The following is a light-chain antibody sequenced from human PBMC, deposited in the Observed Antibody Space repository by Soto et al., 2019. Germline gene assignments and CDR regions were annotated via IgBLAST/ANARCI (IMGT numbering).Light chain of an antibody. J-gene: IGKJ5*01. CDR1: QSVSSH. CDR3: QQLFDSPIT. V-gene: IGKV3-15*01. Sequence: EIVMTQSPATLSVSPGEGATVSCRASQSVSSHLAWYQHKPGQAPRLLFYDASTRATGIPARFSGSGSGTEFTLTITSLQPEDFATYYCQQLFDSPITFGQGTRLEI. CDR2: DAS.